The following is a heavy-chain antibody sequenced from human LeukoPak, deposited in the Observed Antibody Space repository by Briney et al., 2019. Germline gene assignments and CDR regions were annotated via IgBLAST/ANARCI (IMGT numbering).Heavy chain of an antibody. CDR2: IYTSGST. V-gene: IGHV4-4*07. Sequence: SETLSLTCTVSGGSISSYYWTWIRQPAGKGLDWIGRIYTSGSTNYNPSLKSRITMSVDTSKNQFSLKLSSVTAADTVVYYCARGLLEYSSSSPLDYWGQGTLVTVSS. CDR1: GGSISSYY. D-gene: IGHD6-6*01. CDR3: ARGLLEYSSSSPLDY. J-gene: IGHJ4*02.